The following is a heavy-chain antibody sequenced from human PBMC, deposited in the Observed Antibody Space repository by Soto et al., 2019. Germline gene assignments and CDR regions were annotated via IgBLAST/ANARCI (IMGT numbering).Heavy chain of an antibody. Sequence: AESVTISCEGSGYSFTSYWIVWVLQMPGKGLEWMGIIYPGDSDNRYSPSFQGQVTISADKSISTAYLQWSSLKASDTAMYYCARSSGSYSYFDYWGQGTLVTVSS. CDR1: GYSFTSYW. V-gene: IGHV5-51*01. D-gene: IGHD1-26*01. CDR2: IYPGDSDN. CDR3: ARSSGSYSYFDY. J-gene: IGHJ4*02.